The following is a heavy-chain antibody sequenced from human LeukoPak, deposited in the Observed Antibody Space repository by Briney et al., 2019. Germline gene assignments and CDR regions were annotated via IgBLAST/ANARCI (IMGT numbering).Heavy chain of an antibody. CDR3: ARTGRIAARYYYYYMDV. V-gene: IGHV1-8*03. CDR2: MNPNSGNT. Sequence: ASVKVSCKASGYTFTSYDINWVRQATGQGLEWMGWMNPNSGNTGYAQEFQGRVTITRNTSISTAYMELSSLRSEDTAVYYCARTGRIAARYYYYYMDVWGKGTTVTVSS. J-gene: IGHJ6*03. D-gene: IGHD6-6*01. CDR1: GYTFTSYD.